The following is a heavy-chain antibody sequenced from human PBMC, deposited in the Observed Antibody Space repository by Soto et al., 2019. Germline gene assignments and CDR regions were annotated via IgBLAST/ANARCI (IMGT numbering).Heavy chain of an antibody. CDR2: ISYDGSNK. CDR1: GFTFSSYA. Sequence: GSLRLSCAASGFTFSSYAMHWVRQAPGKGLEWVAVISYDGSNKYYADSVKGRFTISRDNSKNTLYLQMNSLRAEDTAVYYCAREYNWNYEGHLDYWGQGTLVTVSS. V-gene: IGHV3-30-3*01. D-gene: IGHD1-7*01. CDR3: AREYNWNYEGHLDY. J-gene: IGHJ4*02.